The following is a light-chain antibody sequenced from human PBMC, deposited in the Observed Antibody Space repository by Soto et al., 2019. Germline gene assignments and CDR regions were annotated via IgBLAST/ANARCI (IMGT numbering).Light chain of an antibody. CDR2: DDS. J-gene: IGLJ2*01. CDR1: RIGSKS. Sequence: SYELTQPPSVSVAPGQTARITCGGNRIGSKSVHWFQQKPGQAPVLVVHDDSDRPSGIPARFSAFNSGNTATLTINMVEDGDEADYYCHVWDISAEQVVFGGGTKLTVL. CDR3: HVWDISAEQVV. V-gene: IGLV3-21*02.